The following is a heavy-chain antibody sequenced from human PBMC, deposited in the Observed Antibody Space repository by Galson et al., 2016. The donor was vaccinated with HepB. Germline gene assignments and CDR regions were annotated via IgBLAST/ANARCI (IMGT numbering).Heavy chain of an antibody. CDR3: ARDFARTYEVAFAY. CDR1: GYTFTDYF. V-gene: IGHV1-2*02. Sequence: SVKVSCKASGYTFTDYFIHWVRQAPGQGLEWMGWINPNSGGPNYAQKFQGRVTMTWDTSIATASMELRLLRSDDAAVYYCARDFARTYEVAFAYWGQGTLVTISS. CDR2: INPNSGGP. D-gene: IGHD5-12*01. J-gene: IGHJ4*02.